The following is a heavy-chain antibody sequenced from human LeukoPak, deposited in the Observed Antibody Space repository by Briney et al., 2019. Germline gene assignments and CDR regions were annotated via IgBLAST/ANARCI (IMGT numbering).Heavy chain of an antibody. D-gene: IGHD4-17*01. CDR1: GGSISSYY. Sequence: SETLSLTCTVSGGSISSYYWSWIRQPPGKGLEWIGYIYYSGSTNYNPSLKSRVTISVDTSKNQFSLKLSSVTAADTAVYYCARLPNLMTTDDYWGQGTLVTVSS. CDR2: IYYSGST. V-gene: IGHV4-59*08. J-gene: IGHJ4*02. CDR3: ARLPNLMTTDDY.